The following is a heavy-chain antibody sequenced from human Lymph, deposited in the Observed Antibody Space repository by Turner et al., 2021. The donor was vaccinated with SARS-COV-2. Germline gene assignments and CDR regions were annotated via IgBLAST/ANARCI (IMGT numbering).Heavy chain of an antibody. V-gene: IGHV3-7*01. Sequence: EVQLVESGGSLVQPGGALRLSFSAPGFTFSTYWMSWVRQAPGKGLEWVANIKQDGSEKYYVDSVKGRFTISRDNAKNSLYLQMNSLRAEDTAVYYCARLSMGDWHFDLWGRGTLVTVSS. CDR1: GFTFSTYW. CDR3: ARLSMGDWHFDL. CDR2: IKQDGSEK. J-gene: IGHJ2*01. D-gene: IGHD1-26*01.